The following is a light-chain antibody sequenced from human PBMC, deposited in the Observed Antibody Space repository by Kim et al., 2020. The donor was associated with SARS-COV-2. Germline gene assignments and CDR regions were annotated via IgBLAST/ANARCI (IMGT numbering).Light chain of an antibody. J-gene: IGKJ2*03. CDR2: DAS. CDR1: QKISTW. Sequence: LSASVRDSVTIAWRASQKISTWLAWYQQRPGKVPNVLIYDASSLESGVPSRFSGSGSGTEFTLTISSLQPDDFATSYCQQYNSYRFGQGTKVDIK. CDR3: QQYNSYR. V-gene: IGKV1-5*01.